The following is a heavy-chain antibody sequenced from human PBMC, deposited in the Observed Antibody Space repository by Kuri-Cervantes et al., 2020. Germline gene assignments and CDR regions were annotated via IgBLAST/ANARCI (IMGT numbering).Heavy chain of an antibody. Sequence: LSLTCAASGFTFDDYAMHWVRQAPGKGLEWVSGISWNSGSIGYADSVKGRFTISRDNAKNSLYLQMNSLRAEDTAVYYCARAITRNDAFDIWGQGTMVTVSS. V-gene: IGHV3-9*01. CDR1: GFTFDDYA. CDR2: ISWNSGSI. J-gene: IGHJ3*02. CDR3: ARAITRNDAFDI.